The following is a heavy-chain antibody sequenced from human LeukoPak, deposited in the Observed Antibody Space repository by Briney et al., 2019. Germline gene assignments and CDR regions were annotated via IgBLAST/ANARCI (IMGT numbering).Heavy chain of an antibody. CDR2: IYTSGST. V-gene: IGHV4-4*07. Sequence: SETLSLTCTVSGGSISSYYWSWIRQPAGKGLEWIGRIYTSGSTNYNPSLKSRVTMSVDTSKNQFSLKLSSVTAADTAVYYCAKDSKIVGATFRSYHYMDVWGKGTAVTVSS. CDR1: GGSISSYY. CDR3: AKDSKIVGATFRSYHYMDV. D-gene: IGHD1-26*01. J-gene: IGHJ6*03.